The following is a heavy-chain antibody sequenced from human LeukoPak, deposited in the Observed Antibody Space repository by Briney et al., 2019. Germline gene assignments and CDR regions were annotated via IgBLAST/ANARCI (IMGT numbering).Heavy chain of an antibody. J-gene: IGHJ5*02. Sequence: ASVKVSCKASGGTFSSYAISWVRQAPGQGLKLMGGIIPIFGTANYAQKFQGRVTITAEKSTSTTYMELSSLRSEDTAVYYCARDFRPPNAGSGNYERMFDPWGQGTLVTVSS. V-gene: IGHV1-69*06. D-gene: IGHD3-10*01. CDR3: ARDFRPPNAGSGNYERMFDP. CDR1: GGTFSSYA. CDR2: IIPIFGTA.